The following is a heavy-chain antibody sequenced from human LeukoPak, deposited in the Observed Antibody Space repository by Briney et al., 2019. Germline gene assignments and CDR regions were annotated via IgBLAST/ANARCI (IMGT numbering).Heavy chain of an antibody. Sequence: SETLSLTCAVYGGSFRGYYWSWIRQPPGKGLEWIGEINHSGSSNYNPSLKSRVTISLDTSKNQFSLNLSSVTAADTAVYYCARSRGWLQSHPLGYWGQGTLVTVSS. CDR1: GGSFRGYY. V-gene: IGHV4-34*01. J-gene: IGHJ4*02. CDR2: INHSGSS. D-gene: IGHD5-24*01. CDR3: ARSRGWLQSHPLGY.